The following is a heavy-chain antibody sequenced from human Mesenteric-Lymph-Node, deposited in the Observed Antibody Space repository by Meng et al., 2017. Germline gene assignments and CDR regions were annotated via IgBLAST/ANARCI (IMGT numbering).Heavy chain of an antibody. D-gene: IGHD1-1*01. CDR1: GGSISSYY. CDR3: ARNGDNWDGYYFDN. CDR2: TYTSGST. J-gene: IGHJ4*02. Sequence: GSLRLSCTVSGGSISSYYWSWIRQPAGKGLEWIGRTYTSGSTNYNPSLKSRVTMSVDTSKNQFSLKLSSVTAADTAVYYCARNGDNWDGYYFDNWGQGTLVTVSS. V-gene: IGHV4-4*07.